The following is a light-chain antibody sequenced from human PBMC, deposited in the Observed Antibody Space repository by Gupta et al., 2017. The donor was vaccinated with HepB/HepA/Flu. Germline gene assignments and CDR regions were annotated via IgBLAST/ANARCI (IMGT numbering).Light chain of an antibody. J-gene: IGLJ2*01. Sequence: QSALTQPASVSGSPGQSITISCTGTSSDVGGYNYVSWYQQHTGKAPKLMIYDVSNRPSGVSNRFSGSKSGNTASLTISGLQAEDEADYYCSSYTISSTPVFGGGTKLTVL. CDR3: SSYTISSTPV. CDR2: DVS. CDR1: SSDVGGYNY. V-gene: IGLV2-14*01.